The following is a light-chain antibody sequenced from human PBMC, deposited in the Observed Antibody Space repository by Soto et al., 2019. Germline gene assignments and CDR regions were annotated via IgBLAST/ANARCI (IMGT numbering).Light chain of an antibody. CDR2: EVS. Sequence: QSVLTQPASVSGSPGQSITISCTGTSSDVGGHNYVSWYQEHPGKAPKHMIYEVSNRPSGVSNRFSGSKSGNTASLTISGLQAEDEADYYCSSYATSSTRVFGGGTKVTVL. J-gene: IGLJ3*02. CDR3: SSYATSSTRV. CDR1: SSDVGGHNY. V-gene: IGLV2-14*01.